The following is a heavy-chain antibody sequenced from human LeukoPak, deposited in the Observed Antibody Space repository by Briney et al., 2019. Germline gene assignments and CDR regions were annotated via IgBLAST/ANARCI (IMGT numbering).Heavy chain of an antibody. CDR1: GFTFDDYD. CDR2: ISWYSGSI. J-gene: IGHJ4*02. Sequence: GRSVSLLCAASGFTFDDYDMHGLRHAPGKGVEWVSGISWYSGSIGCADSVKGGFNLSRDNAKNSLYPQVKRLSVEDMALLFWAKDLYTTITPEGLFDNWGQGTLGTVSS. V-gene: IGHV3-9*03. CDR3: AKDLYTTITPEGLFDN. D-gene: IGHD4-11*01.